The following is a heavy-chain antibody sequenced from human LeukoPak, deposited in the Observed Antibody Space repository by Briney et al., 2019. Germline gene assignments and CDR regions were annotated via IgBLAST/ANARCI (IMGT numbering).Heavy chain of an antibody. CDR3: ARGCLMVYAIRQGLNCFDP. J-gene: IGHJ5*02. CDR2: INHIGST. D-gene: IGHD2-8*01. V-gene: IGHV4-34*01. CDR1: GGSFSGYY. Sequence: PSETLSLTCAVYGGSFSGYYWSWIRQPPGKGLEWIGEINHIGSTNYNPSLKSRVTISVDTSKNQFSLKLSSVTAADTAVHYCARGCLMVYAIRQGLNCFDPWGQGTLVTVSS.